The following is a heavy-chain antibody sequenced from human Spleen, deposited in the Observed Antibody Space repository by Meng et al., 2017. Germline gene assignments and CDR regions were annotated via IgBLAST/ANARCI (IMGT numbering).Heavy chain of an antibody. CDR1: GFTLDDYA. J-gene: IGHJ4*02. CDR2: ISWNSENI. D-gene: IGHD6-19*01. Sequence: SLKISCVVSGFTLDDYAMHWVRQAPGKGLEWVSGISWNSENIAYADSVKGRFTVSRDNAKNSLYLQMNSLRAEDTALYHCAKDITPLIAVSGTGVFDAWGQGTLVTVSS. CDR3: AKDITPLIAVSGTGVFDA. V-gene: IGHV3-9*01.